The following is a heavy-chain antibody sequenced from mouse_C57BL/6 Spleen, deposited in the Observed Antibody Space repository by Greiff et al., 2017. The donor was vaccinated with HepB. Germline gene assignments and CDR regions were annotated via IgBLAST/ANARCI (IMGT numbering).Heavy chain of an antibody. V-gene: IGHV2-2*01. D-gene: IGHD2-2*01. Sequence: QVQLKESGPGLVQPSQSLSITCTVSGFSLTSYGVHWVRQSPGKGLEWLGVIWSGGSTDYNAAFISRLSISTDNSKCQVFFKMNSLQADDTAIYYCAIYGYDEGGMDYWGQGTSVTVSS. J-gene: IGHJ4*01. CDR3: AIYGYDEGGMDY. CDR1: GFSLTSYG. CDR2: IWSGGST.